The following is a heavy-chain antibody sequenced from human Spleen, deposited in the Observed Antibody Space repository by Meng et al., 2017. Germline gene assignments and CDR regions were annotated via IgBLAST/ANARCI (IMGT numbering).Heavy chain of an antibody. J-gene: IGHJ4*02. CDR2: IYYTGRT. CDR3: ARDLQGYIYAFGY. D-gene: IGHD5-18*01. V-gene: IGHV4-30-4*01. CDR1: GGSITSGDYS. Sequence: QPQLQESGPGLVKPSEALSLTCSVSGGSITSGDYSWSWIRQPPGKGLEWIGYIYYTGRTYYNPSLESRVTISVDTSKNQFSLKLSSVTAADTAMYYCARDLQGYIYAFGYWGQGTLVTVSS.